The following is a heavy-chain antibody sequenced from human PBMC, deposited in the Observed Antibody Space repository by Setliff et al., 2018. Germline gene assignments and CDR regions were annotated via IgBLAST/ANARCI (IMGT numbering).Heavy chain of an antibody. D-gene: IGHD6-19*01. V-gene: IGHV3-7*01. J-gene: IGHJ3*02. Sequence: PSETLSLTCAVSGYSISSGYYWGWIRQPPGKGLEWVANINQDGSEKYYVDSVKGRFTMSRDNAKNSLYLQMNSLRAEDTAVYYCAKNTEWLGDSYDALDSWGQGTMVTVSS. CDR3: AKNTEWLGDSYDALDS. CDR2: INQDGSEK. CDR1: GYSISSGYY.